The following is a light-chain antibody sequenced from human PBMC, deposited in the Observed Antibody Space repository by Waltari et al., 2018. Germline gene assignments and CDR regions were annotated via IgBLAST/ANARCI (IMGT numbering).Light chain of an antibody. CDR2: TND. J-gene: IGLJ3*02. CDR1: SSNTGSNT. Sequence: QSGLTQPRSASGTPGQRVSIPCSERSSNTGSNTVNWYQPFPGTSPRLLFYTNDQRPSGVPDRFSASRSGTSASLAISGLRSEDEAYYYCAAWDDSLSGQVFGGGSQLTVL. V-gene: IGLV1-44*01. CDR3: AAWDDSLSGQV.